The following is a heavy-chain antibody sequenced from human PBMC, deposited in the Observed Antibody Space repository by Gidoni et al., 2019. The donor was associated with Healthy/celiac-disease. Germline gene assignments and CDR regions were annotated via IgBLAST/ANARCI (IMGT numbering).Heavy chain of an antibody. V-gene: IGHV4-59*01. J-gene: IGHJ5*02. CDR1: GVSISSYY. CDR2: IYYSGST. CDR3: AREVTSSSWYRGWFDP. D-gene: IGHD6-13*01. Sequence: QVQLQESGPGLVKPSETLSLTCTVSGVSISSYYWSWIRQPPGKGLEWIGYIYYSGSTNYNPSLKSRVTISVDTSKNQFSLKLSSVTAADTAVYYCAREVTSSSWYRGWFDPWGQGTLVTVSS.